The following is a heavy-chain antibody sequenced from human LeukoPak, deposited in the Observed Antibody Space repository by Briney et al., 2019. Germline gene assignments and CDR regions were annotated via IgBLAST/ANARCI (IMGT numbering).Heavy chain of an antibody. CDR3: ARDPTGDSSGWNLNWFDP. J-gene: IGHJ5*02. CDR2: ISYDGSNK. V-gene: IGHV3-30-3*01. Sequence: GGSLRLSCAASGFTFSSYAMHWVRQAPGKGLEWVAVISYDGSNKYYADSVKDRFTISRDNSKNTLYLQMNSLRAEDTAVYYCARDPTGDSSGWNLNWFDPWGQGTLVTVSS. CDR1: GFTFSSYA. D-gene: IGHD3-22*01.